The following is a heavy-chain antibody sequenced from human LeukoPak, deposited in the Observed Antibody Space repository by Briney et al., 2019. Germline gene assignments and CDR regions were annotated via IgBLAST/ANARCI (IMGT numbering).Heavy chain of an antibody. V-gene: IGHV3-9*01. CDR1: GFTFSSYS. D-gene: IGHD4-17*01. CDR3: AKGIDYGDFDAFDI. J-gene: IGHJ3*02. CDR2: ISWNSGSI. Sequence: GGSLRLSCAASGFTFSSYSMNWVRQAPGKGLEWVSGISWNSGSIGYADSVKGRFTISRDNAKNSLYLQMNSLRAEDTALYYCAKGIDYGDFDAFDIWGQGTMVTVSS.